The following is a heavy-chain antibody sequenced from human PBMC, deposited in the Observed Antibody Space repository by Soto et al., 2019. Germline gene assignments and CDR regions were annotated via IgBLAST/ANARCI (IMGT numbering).Heavy chain of an antibody. CDR3: ARAAIHGSIWYFWFDP. Sequence: QVQLVQSGSEVKMPGSSVKVSCKTSGGTFSRHAINWVRQAPGQGLEWMGGIIPLFGTTNYAQKFKGRVTISADESTSTAYMELSSLTSEDAAVYYCARAAIHGSIWYFWFDPWGQGTLVTVSS. V-gene: IGHV1-69*01. J-gene: IGHJ5*02. D-gene: IGHD6-13*01. CDR1: GGTFSRHA. CDR2: IIPLFGTT.